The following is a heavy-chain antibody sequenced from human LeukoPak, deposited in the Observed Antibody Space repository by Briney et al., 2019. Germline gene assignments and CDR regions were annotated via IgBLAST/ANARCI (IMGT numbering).Heavy chain of an antibody. Sequence: ASVKVSCKASGYTFTTHHINWVRQATGQGFEWMGWMNPGSGNTEYAQKFQGRVTMTWDTSINTAYMELSSLRSGDTAVYYCARGRPTNLHGIYWGQGTLVTVSS. D-gene: IGHD1-14*01. J-gene: IGHJ4*02. CDR2: MNPGSGNT. CDR1: GYTFTTHH. V-gene: IGHV1-8*01. CDR3: ARGRPTNLHGIY.